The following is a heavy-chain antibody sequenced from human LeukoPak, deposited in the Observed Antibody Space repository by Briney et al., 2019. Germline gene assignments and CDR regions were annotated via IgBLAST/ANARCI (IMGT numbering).Heavy chain of an antibody. CDR2: IYYSGTT. CDR1: GDSISNYSYF. D-gene: IGHD6-19*01. Sequence: SETLSLTCTVSGDSISNYSYFWGWIRQSPGRGLEWIGSIYYSGTTYYNPSLKSRITMSEDTSKNQFSLKLTSAIAADTAVYYCARLAVAAPNWFDPWGQGTLVTVSS. CDR3: ARLAVAAPNWFDP. V-gene: IGHV4-39*01. J-gene: IGHJ5*02.